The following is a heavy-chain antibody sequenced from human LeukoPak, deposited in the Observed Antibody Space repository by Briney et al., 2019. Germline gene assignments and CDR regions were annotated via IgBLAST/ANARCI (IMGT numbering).Heavy chain of an antibody. Sequence: GGSLRLSCAASGNYWMHWVRQAPGKGLEWVAVISYDGSNKYYADSVKGRFTISRDNSKNTLYLQMNSLRAEDTAVYYCALYGMDVWGQGTTVTVSS. CDR1: GNYW. CDR2: ISYDGSNK. V-gene: IGHV3-30*03. CDR3: ALYGMDV. J-gene: IGHJ6*02.